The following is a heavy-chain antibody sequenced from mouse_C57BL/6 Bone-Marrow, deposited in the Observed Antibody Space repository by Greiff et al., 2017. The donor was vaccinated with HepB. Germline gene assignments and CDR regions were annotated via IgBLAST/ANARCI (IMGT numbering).Heavy chain of an antibody. CDR1: GFNIKDDY. J-gene: IGHJ4*01. CDR2: IDPENGDT. CDR3: VDSNYYAMDY. V-gene: IGHV14-4*01. D-gene: IGHD2-5*01. Sequence: VQLKESGAELVRPGASVKLSCTASGFNIKDDYMHWVKQRPEQGLEWIGWIDPENGDTEYASKFQGKATITADTSSNTAYLQLSSLTSEDTAVYYCVDSNYYAMDYWGQGTSVTVSS.